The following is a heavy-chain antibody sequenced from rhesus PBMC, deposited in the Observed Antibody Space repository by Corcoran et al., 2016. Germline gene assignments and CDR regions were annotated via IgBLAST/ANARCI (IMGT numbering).Heavy chain of an antibody. D-gene: IGHD3-3*01. Sequence: EVQLLESGGGLVQPGGSLRLSCAASGFTFSSYAMQWVHQAPGKGLGWVSAIGPGGDTYYADAVKGRFTISRDNAKNSLYLQMNSLRAEDTAVYYCARSLFGPSHNSLDVWGRGVLVTVSS. V-gene: IGHV3-72*01. CDR3: ARSLFGPSHNSLDV. J-gene: IGHJ5-2*02. CDR1: GFTFSSYA. CDR2: IGPGGDT.